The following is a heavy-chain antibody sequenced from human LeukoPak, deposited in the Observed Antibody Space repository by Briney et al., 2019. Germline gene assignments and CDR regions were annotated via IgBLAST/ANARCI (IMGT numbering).Heavy chain of an antibody. D-gene: IGHD3-9*01. CDR1: AGSIAY. V-gene: IGHV4-59*01. J-gene: IGHJ2*01. CDR2: IYNHGRT. CDR3: ARGLAGRSSGAIYFAL. Sequence: PAETQSLISTVSAGSIAYSNWIRPPPGKGLECIGVIYNHGRTEYNPSLKSRVTISLHTSNSQFSLKLHSVTPADTAVYFCARGLAGRSSGAIYFALWGRGTLVTVSS.